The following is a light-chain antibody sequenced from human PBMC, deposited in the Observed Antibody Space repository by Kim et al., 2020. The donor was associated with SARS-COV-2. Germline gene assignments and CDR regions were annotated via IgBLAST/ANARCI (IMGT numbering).Light chain of an antibody. CDR3: QQYDTFPVT. Sequence: SASIGDRVTITCRASQIISNWLAWYQQKPGKAPKLLIYKASNLETGVPSRFSGSGSGIQFTLTIRSPQPDDSATYYCQQYDTFPVTFGQGTKL. CDR2: KAS. V-gene: IGKV1-5*03. J-gene: IGKJ2*01. CDR1: QIISNW.